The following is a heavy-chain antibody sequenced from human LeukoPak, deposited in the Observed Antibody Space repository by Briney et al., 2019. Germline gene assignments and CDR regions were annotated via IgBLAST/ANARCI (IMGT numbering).Heavy chain of an antibody. CDR1: GYTFTNLD. V-gene: IGHV1-8*01. CDR2: MSPNSGDT. D-gene: IGHD1-1*01. J-gene: IGHJ4*02. CDR3: ASNPPNTGDFYY. Sequence: ASVRVSCKTSGYTFTNLDINWLRQAPGQGLEWMGWMSPNSGDTGYAQKFQGRVSMTRDVFKSTAYMELSSLRSEDTAIYYCASNPPNTGDFYYWGLGTLVTVSS.